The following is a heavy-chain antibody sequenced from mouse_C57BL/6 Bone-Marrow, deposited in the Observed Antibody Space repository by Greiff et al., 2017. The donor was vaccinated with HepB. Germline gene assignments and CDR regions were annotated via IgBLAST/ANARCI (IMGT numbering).Heavy chain of an antibody. Sequence: EVMLVESGGGLVKPGGSLKLSCAASGFTFSSYAMSWVRQTPEKRLEWVATISDGGSYTYYPDNVKGRFTISRDNAKNNLYLQMSHLKSEDTAMYYCAREYFDVWGTGTPVTVSS. CDR3: AREYFDV. CDR2: ISDGGSYT. V-gene: IGHV5-4*01. CDR1: GFTFSSYA. J-gene: IGHJ1*03.